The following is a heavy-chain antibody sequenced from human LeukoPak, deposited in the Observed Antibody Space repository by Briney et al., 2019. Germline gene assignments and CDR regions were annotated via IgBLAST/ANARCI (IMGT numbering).Heavy chain of an antibody. CDR3: VSGTTVTSGTDY. Sequence: SETLSLTCAVSGGSISSSNWWSWVRQPPGKGLEWIGEIYHSGGTNYNPSLKSRVTISVDTSKNQFSLKLSSVTAADTAVYYCVSGTTVTSGTDYWGQGTLVTVSS. CDR1: GGSISSSNW. J-gene: IGHJ4*02. D-gene: IGHD4-11*01. V-gene: IGHV4-4*02. CDR2: IYHSGGT.